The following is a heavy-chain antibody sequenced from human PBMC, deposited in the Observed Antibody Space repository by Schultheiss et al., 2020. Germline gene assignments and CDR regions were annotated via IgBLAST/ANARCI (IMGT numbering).Heavy chain of an antibody. CDR2: IRSKANSYAT. D-gene: IGHD2-2*01. V-gene: IGHV3-73*01. CDR1: GGSFSGYY. Sequence: ETLSLTCAVYGGSFSGYYWSWIRQPPGKGLEWVGRIRSKANSYATAYAASVKGRFTISRDDSKNTAYLQMNSLRAEDTAVYYCARERPAIVVVPAARTGCYFDYWGQGTLVTVSS. CDR3: ARERPAIVVVPAARTGCYFDY. J-gene: IGHJ4*02.